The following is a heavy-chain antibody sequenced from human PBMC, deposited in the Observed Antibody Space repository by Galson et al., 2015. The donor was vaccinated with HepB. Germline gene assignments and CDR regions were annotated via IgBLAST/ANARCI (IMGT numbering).Heavy chain of an antibody. CDR1: GFTFSSYA. CDR3: ARDLKVAVAGNVYYYYGMDV. J-gene: IGHJ6*02. V-gene: IGHV3-30-3*01. CDR2: ISYDGSNK. D-gene: IGHD6-19*01. Sequence: SLRLSCAASGFTFSSYAMHWVRQAPGKGLEWVAVISYDGSNKYYADSVKGRFTISRDNSKNTLYLQMNSLRAEDTAVYYCARDLKVAVAGNVYYYYGMDVWGQGTTVTVSS.